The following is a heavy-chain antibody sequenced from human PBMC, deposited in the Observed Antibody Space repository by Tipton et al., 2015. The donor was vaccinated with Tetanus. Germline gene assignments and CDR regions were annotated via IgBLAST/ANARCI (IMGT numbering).Heavy chain of an antibody. CDR1: GDSISSGGYY. J-gene: IGHJ4*02. Sequence: TLSLTCTVSGDSISSGGYYWSWIRQHPGKGLEWIGYILYTGSTYHNPSLKSRLTISVDTSKNQFSLNLSSVTAADTAVYYCARGSAQYYNDHSLTYWGQGTLVTVSS. CDR3: ARGSAQYYNDHSLTY. V-gene: IGHV4-31*03. CDR2: ILYTGST. D-gene: IGHD5-24*01.